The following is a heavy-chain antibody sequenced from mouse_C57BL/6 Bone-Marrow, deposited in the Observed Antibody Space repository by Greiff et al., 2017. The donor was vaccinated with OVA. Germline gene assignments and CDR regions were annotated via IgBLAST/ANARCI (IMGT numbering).Heavy chain of an antibody. CDR1: GFNIKDYY. Sequence: LVESGAELVKPGASVKLSCTASGFNIKDYYMHWVKQRTEQGLEWIGRIDPEDGETKYAPKFQGKATITADTSSNTAYLQLSSLTSEDTAVYYFAREFITTVVGFDYWGQGTTLTVSS. D-gene: IGHD1-1*01. V-gene: IGHV14-2*01. J-gene: IGHJ2*01. CDR2: IDPEDGET. CDR3: AREFITTVVGFDY.